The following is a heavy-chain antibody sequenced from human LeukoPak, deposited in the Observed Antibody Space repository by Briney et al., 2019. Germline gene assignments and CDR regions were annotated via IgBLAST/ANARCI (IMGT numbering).Heavy chain of an antibody. CDR1: GSTSNTFY. J-gene: IGHJ4*02. V-gene: IGHV3-21*01. CDR2: MPSIGDYI. D-gene: IGHD3-9*01. Sequence: PARSMRLSRPPSGSTSNTFYTSCVRQAARNVLGWVSSMPSIGDYIYYADSVKGRFTTSRDNAKNSLSLQLNSLRVEDTAVYYCARGHYDVLAASYKWTPDYWGQGTLVTVSS. CDR3: ARGHYDVLAASYKWTPDY.